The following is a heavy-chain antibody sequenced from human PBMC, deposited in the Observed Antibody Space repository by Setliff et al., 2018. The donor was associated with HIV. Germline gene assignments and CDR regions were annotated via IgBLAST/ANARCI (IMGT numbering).Heavy chain of an antibody. D-gene: IGHD1-26*01. CDR1: GASISSHF. CDR2: INPSGIT. Sequence: SETLSLTCTVSGASISSHFWSWIRQPAGKGLEWIGRINPSGITNYNPSLRSRLTMSVDTSKNQISLKLSSVTAADTAVYYCARDLREVGGGSYADYWGQGTLVTVSS. CDR3: ARDLREVGGGSYADY. V-gene: IGHV4-4*07. J-gene: IGHJ4*02.